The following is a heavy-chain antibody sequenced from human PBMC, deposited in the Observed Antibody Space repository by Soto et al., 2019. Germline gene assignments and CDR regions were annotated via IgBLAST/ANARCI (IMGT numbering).Heavy chain of an antibody. Sequence: QEQLVQSAAEVKKPGASVKVSCMTSGYTFNDYEINWVRQATGQGLEWIGWMNPNSGGTGYAQRFQGKVTMTTSTSLSTAYLELSSLTSDDTAVYYCARIAMPARPRWYNWFDPWGQGTLVTVSS. CDR2: MNPNSGGT. V-gene: IGHV1-8*02. J-gene: IGHJ5*02. CDR1: GYTFNDYE. D-gene: IGHD2-2*01. CDR3: ARIAMPARPRWYNWFDP.